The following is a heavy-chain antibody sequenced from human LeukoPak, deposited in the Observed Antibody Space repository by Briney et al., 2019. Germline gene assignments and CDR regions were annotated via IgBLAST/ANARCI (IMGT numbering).Heavy chain of an antibody. D-gene: IGHD3-3*01. Sequence: ASVKVSCKASGYTFTGYYMHWVRQAPGQGLEWMGWINPNSGGTNYAQKFQGRVTMTRDTSISTAYMELSRLRPDDTAVYYCARYPSTYYDFWSGYSSWFDPWGQGTLVTVSS. CDR1: GYTFTGYY. J-gene: IGHJ5*02. V-gene: IGHV1-2*02. CDR2: INPNSGGT. CDR3: ARYPSTYYDFWSGYSSWFDP.